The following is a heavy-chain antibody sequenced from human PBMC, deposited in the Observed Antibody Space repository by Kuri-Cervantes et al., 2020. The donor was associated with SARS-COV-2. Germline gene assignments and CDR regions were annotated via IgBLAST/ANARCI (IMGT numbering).Heavy chain of an antibody. V-gene: IGHV1-18*04. J-gene: IGHJ6*02. Sequence: ASVKVSCKASGYTFTTYGITWVRQAPGQGLEWMGWISTYNANADYAQKLQGRVTMTTDTSTSIAYMELSSLRSEDTAVYYCARDLGYVQLERRPYYYGMDVWGQGTTVTVSS. D-gene: IGHD1-1*01. CDR2: ISTYNANA. CDR3: ARDLGYVQLERRPYYYGMDV. CDR1: GYTFTTYG.